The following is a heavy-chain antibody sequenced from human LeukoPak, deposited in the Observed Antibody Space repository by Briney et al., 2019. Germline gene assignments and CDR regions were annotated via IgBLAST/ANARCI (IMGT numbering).Heavy chain of an antibody. J-gene: IGHJ6*02. CDR2: INPNSGGT. D-gene: IGHD2-15*01. CDR1: GYTFTGYY. V-gene: IGHV1-2*02. CDR3: ARELQVVVVATYGMDV. Sequence: ASVKVSCKASGYTFTGYYMHWVRQAPGQGLEWMGWINPNSGGTNYAQKFQGRVTMTRDTSISTAYMELSRLRSDDTAVYYCARELQVVVVATYGMDVWGQGTTVTVYS.